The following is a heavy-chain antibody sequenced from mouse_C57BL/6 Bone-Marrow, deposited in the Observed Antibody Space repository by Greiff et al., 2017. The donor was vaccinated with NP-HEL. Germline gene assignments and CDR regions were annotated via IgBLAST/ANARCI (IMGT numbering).Heavy chain of an antibody. V-gene: IGHV3-6*01. CDR3: ARAYLGFAY. CDR1: GYSITSGYY. Sequence: ESGPGLVKPSQSLSLTCSVTGYSITSGYYWNWIRQFPGNKLEWMGYISYDGSNNYNPSLKNRISITRDTSKNQFFLKLNSVTTEDTATYYCARAYLGFAYWGQGTLVTVSA. D-gene: IGHD6-5*01. CDR2: ISYDGSN. J-gene: IGHJ3*01.